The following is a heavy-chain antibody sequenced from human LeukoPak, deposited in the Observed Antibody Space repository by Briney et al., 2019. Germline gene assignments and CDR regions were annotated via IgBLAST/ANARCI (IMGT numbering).Heavy chain of an antibody. CDR3: ARGVRNQLLSEY. J-gene: IGHJ4*02. Sequence: GASVRVSCKTSGYAFSAYDVTWVRQAPGQGLELMGLMNPNSGNTGSAQKFWGRVTMTSNASISSAYMELHRLTSEDTDVYSCARGVRNQLLSEYWGQGTLITVSS. CDR1: GYAFSAYD. D-gene: IGHD2-2*01. CDR2: MNPNSGNT. V-gene: IGHV1-8*01.